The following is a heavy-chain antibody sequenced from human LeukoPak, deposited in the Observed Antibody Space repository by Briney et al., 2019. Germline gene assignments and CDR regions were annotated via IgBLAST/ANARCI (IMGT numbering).Heavy chain of an antibody. CDR3: ARGYDSSGYYFGY. J-gene: IGHJ4*02. Sequence: SQTLSLTCTVSGGSISSGSYYWSWIRQPAGKGLEWIGRIYTSGSTNYNPSLKSRVTISVDTSKNQFSLKLSSVTAADTAVYYCARGYDSSGYYFGYWGQGTLVTVSS. CDR1: GGSISSGSYY. V-gene: IGHV4-61*02. CDR2: IYTSGST. D-gene: IGHD3-22*01.